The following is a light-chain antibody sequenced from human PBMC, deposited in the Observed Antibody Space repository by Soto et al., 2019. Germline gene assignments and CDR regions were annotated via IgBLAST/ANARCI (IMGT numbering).Light chain of an antibody. J-gene: IGLJ2*01. V-gene: IGLV2-14*03. CDR3: TSWTTSTTMI. Sequence: QSVLTQPASVYGSPGQSITISCTGTSSDIGAYNFVSWYQQHPGKAPKLMLYDVNIRPSGVSNRFPGSKSGNTASLTISGLQAEDEADYYCTSWTTSTTMIFGGGTKVTVL. CDR2: DVN. CDR1: SSDIGAYNF.